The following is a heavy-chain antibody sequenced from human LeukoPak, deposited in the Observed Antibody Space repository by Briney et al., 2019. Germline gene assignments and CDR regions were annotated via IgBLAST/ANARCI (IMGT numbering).Heavy chain of an antibody. CDR2: IYYSGST. CDR1: GGSISSYY. Sequence: SETLSLTCTVSGGSISSYYWSWIRQPPGKGLERIGYIYYSGSTNYNPSLKSRVTISVDTSKNQFSLKLSSVTAADTAVYYCARHKGGSYRNLDYWGQGTLVTVSS. D-gene: IGHD1-26*01. J-gene: IGHJ4*02. CDR3: ARHKGGSYRNLDY. V-gene: IGHV4-59*08.